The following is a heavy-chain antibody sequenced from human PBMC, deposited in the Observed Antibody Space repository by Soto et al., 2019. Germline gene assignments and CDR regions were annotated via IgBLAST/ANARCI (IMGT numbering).Heavy chain of an antibody. D-gene: IGHD1-20*01. CDR2: IKSKTDGGTT. V-gene: IGHV3-15*01. CDR3: TTDRYNWNHVDAFDI. Sequence: EVQLVESGGGLVKPGGSLRLSCAASGFTFSNAWMSWVRQAPGKGLEWVGRIKSKTDGGTTDYAAPVKGRFTISRDDSKNTLYLQMNSLKTEDTAVYYCTTDRYNWNHVDAFDIWGQGTMVTVSS. J-gene: IGHJ3*02. CDR1: GFTFSNAW.